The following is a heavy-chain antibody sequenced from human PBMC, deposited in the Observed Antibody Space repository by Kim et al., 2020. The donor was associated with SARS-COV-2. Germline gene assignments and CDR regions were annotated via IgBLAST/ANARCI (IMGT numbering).Heavy chain of an antibody. D-gene: IGHD1-1*01. CDR2: INHSGST. V-gene: IGHV4-34*01. CDR3: ARGSGTTGTFDY. CDR1: GGSFSGYY. J-gene: IGHJ4*02. Sequence: SETLSLTCAVYGGSFSGYYWSWIRQPPGKGLEWIGEINHSGSTNYNPSLKSRVTISVDTSKNQFSLKLSSVTAADTAVYYCARGSGTTGTFDYWGQGTLVTVSS.